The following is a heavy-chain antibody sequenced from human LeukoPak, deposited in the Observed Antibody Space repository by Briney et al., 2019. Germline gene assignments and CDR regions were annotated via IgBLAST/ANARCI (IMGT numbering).Heavy chain of an antibody. D-gene: IGHD2-2*01. Sequence: SETLSLTCTVSGGSLSSGRYYWGWIRQPPGKGLEWIVYIYYSGSTNYNPSLKSRITTSVDTSTNQFSLKLSSVTAADTAVYYCARDYCSSTSCNTFDIWGQGAMVTVSS. CDR1: GGSLSSGRYY. J-gene: IGHJ3*02. V-gene: IGHV4-61*01. CDR3: ARDYCSSTSCNTFDI. CDR2: IYYSGST.